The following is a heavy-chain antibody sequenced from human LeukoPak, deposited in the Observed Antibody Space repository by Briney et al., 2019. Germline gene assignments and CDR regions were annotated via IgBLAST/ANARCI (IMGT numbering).Heavy chain of an antibody. V-gene: IGHV3-21*01. Sequence: PGGSLRLSCAASGFTFSSYSMNWVRQAPGKGLEWVSSISSSCSYIYYADSVKGRFTISRDNAKNSLYLQMNSLRAEDTAVYYCARVYYYDSSGYYYGFDFGYWGQGTLVTVSS. J-gene: IGHJ4*02. D-gene: IGHD3-22*01. CDR3: ARVYYYDSSGYYYGFDFGY. CDR1: GFTFSSYS. CDR2: ISSSCSYI.